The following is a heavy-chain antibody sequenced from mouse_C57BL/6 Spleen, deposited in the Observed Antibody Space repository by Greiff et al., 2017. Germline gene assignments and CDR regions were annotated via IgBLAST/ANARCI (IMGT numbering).Heavy chain of an antibody. J-gene: IGHJ3*01. CDR2: IYPGNSDT. CDR1: GYTFTSYW. Sequence: EVQLQQSGTVLARPGASVKMSCKTSGYTFTSYWMHWVKQRPGQGLEWIGAIYPGNSDTSYNQKFKGKAKLTAVTSASTAYMELSSLTNEDSAVYYCTRYYGSSYEFAYWGQGTLVTVSA. V-gene: IGHV1-5*01. D-gene: IGHD1-1*01. CDR3: TRYYGSSYEFAY.